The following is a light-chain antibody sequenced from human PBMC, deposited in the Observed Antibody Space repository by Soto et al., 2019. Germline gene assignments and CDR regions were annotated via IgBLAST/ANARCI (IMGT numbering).Light chain of an antibody. CDR2: AAS. Sequence: DIQLTQSPSFLSASVGDRVTITCRASQGTSSYLAWYQQKPGKAPKLLIYAASTLQSGVPSRFSGSGSGTEFTLTISSLQPEDFATYYCQQLNSYPLTFGGGTEVEIK. CDR3: QQLNSYPLT. J-gene: IGKJ4*01. CDR1: QGTSSY. V-gene: IGKV1-9*01.